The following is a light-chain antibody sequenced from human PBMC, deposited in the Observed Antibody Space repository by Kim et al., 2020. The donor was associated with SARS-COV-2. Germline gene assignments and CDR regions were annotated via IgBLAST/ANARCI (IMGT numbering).Light chain of an antibody. CDR2: GAS. Sequence: VSPGERATLSCRISQSVNSYLAWYQQKRGQAPRLLIYGASTRAIGTPARFSASGSGTEFTLTISSLQSEDFAVYYCQQYNNWPLTFGGGTKVDIK. J-gene: IGKJ4*01. V-gene: IGKV3-15*01. CDR1: QSVNSY. CDR3: QQYNNWPLT.